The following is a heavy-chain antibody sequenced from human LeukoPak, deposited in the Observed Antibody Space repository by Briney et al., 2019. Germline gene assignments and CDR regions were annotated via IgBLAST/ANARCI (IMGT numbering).Heavy chain of an antibody. CDR2: IYYSGST. J-gene: IGHJ4*02. V-gene: IGHV4-59*01. Sequence: PSETLSLTCTVSGGSFSSYYWSWIRQPPGKGLQWIGYIYYSGSTSYNPSLKSRVTISVDTSKNQFSLKLSSVTAADTAVYYCARDSIAARLGYWGQGSLVTVSS. CDR1: GGSFSSYY. D-gene: IGHD6-6*01. CDR3: ARDSIAARLGY.